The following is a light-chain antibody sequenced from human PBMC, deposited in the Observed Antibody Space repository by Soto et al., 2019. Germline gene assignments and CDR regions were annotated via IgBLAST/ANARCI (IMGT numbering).Light chain of an antibody. J-gene: IGKJ3*01. V-gene: IGKV4-1*01. CDR3: QQYYTTPFT. CDR2: WAS. Sequence: TKSPDSLAVSLGGRAPITCKSGQSILYSSNKKNSLAWYQQKPGQPPKLLIFWASTRESGVPDRFSGSGSGTDFTLTISSLQVEDVADYYCQQYYTTPFTFGPGTKVDIK. CDR1: QSILYSSNKKNS.